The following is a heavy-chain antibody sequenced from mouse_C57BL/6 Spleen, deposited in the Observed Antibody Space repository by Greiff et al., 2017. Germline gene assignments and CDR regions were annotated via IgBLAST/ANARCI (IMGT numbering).Heavy chain of an antibody. D-gene: IGHD1-1*01. CDR3: ARGNYYGSSSHYYAMDY. Sequence: QVHVKQPGAELVKPGASVKMSCKASGYTFTSYWITWVKQRPGQGLEWIGDIYPGSGSTNYNEKFKSKATLTVDTSSSTAYMQLSSLTSEDSAVYYCARGNYYGSSSHYYAMDYWGQGTSVTVSS. CDR1: GYTFTSYW. CDR2: IYPGSGST. V-gene: IGHV1-55*01. J-gene: IGHJ4*01.